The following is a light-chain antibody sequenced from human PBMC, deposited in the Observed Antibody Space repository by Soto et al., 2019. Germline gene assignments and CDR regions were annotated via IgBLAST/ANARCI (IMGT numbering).Light chain of an antibody. J-gene: IGKJ1*01. CDR3: QQSYSTPRT. CDR2: AAS. CDR1: QSIYNY. V-gene: IGKV1-39*01. Sequence: DIQMTQSPSSLSASVGDRVTITCRASQSIYNYLNWYQRKPGKAPQLLIFAASSLQSGVPSRFSGSESGTDFTLTISSLQPEDFATYYCQQSYSTPRTFGQGTKVDIK.